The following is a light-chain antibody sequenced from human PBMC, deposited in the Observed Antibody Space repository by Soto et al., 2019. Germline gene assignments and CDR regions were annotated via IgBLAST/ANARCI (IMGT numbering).Light chain of an antibody. Sequence: QSVLTQSPSASASLGASVKLTCTLSSGHSEYAIAWHQQQPEKGPRFLMKVTSYGSHTKGDGISDRFSGSSSGAERYLSISSLQSEDEADYYCQTWGAGFRVFGGGTKLTVL. CDR1: SGHSEYA. J-gene: IGLJ3*02. CDR2: VTSYGSH. V-gene: IGLV4-69*01. CDR3: QTWGAGFRV.